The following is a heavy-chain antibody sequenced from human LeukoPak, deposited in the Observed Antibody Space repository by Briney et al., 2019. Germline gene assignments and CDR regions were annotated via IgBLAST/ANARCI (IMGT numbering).Heavy chain of an antibody. J-gene: IGHJ4*02. V-gene: IGHV4-59*12. CDR1: GGSISSYY. CDR2: IYYSGST. Sequence: SETLSLTCTVSGGSISSYYWSWIRQPPGKGLEWIGYIYYSGSTNYNPSLKSRVTISVDTSKNQFSLKLSSVTAADTAVYYCARGYSYAKIYYFDYWGQGTLVTVSS. D-gene: IGHD5-18*01. CDR3: ARGYSYAKIYYFDY.